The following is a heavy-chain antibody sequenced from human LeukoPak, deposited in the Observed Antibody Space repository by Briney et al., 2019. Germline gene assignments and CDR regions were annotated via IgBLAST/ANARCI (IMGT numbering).Heavy chain of an antibody. D-gene: IGHD3-10*01. CDR2: MNPNSGNT. Sequence: ASVKVSCKASGYTFTSYDINWVRQATGQGLEWMGWMNPNSGNTGYAQKFQGRVTITRNTSISTAYMELSSLRSEDTAVYYCARGREVQGAYYMDVWGKGTTVTVSS. V-gene: IGHV1-8*03. CDR3: ARGREVQGAYYMDV. CDR1: GYTFTSYD. J-gene: IGHJ6*03.